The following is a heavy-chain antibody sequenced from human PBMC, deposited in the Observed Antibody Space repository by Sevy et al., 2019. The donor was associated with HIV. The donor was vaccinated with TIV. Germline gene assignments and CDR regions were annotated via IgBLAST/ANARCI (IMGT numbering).Heavy chain of an antibody. D-gene: IGHD2-8*01. V-gene: IGHV3-23*01. J-gene: IGHJ4*02. CDR1: GFTFSKYS. Sequence: GGSLRLSCAASGFTFSKYSMSWVRHAPGKGLEWVSTLSFGCGKINYADSVKGRFIISRDDSKNTLYLQMNSLRAEDTAVYLCAREGCTRPHDYWGQGTLVTVSS. CDR3: AREGCTRPHDY. CDR2: LSFGCGKI.